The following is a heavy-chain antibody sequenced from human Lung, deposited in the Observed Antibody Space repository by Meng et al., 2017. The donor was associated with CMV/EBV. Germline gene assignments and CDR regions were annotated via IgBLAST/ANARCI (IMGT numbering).Heavy chain of an antibody. D-gene: IGHD3-3*01. CDR1: GGSISSYY. J-gene: IGHJ6*02. CDR3: ARSDFWRGYGMDV. CDR2: IYYSGST. Sequence: SETLSLTCTVSGGSISSYYWSWIRQPPGKGLEWIGYIYYSGSTNYNPYLTSRVTISVDTSKNQFSLKLSTVTAADTTVYYCARSDFWRGYGMDVWGRGTTVTVSS. V-gene: IGHV4-59*01.